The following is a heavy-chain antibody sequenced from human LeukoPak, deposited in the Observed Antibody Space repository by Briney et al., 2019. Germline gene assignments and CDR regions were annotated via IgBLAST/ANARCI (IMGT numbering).Heavy chain of an antibody. J-gene: IGHJ4*02. CDR3: ARGGSPLPFDY. CDR2: INPSGGST. Sequence: ASVKVSCKASGYTFTNYYIHWVRQAPGQGLEWMGIINPSGGSTSYAQKFQDRITMTRDTSTSIVYMNLSSLRSEDTAVYYCARGGSPLPFDYWGQGTLVTVSS. CDR1: GYTFTNYY. D-gene: IGHD2-15*01. V-gene: IGHV1-46*01.